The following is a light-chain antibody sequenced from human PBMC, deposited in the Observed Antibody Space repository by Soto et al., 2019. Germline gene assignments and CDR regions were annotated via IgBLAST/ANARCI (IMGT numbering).Light chain of an antibody. J-gene: IGKJ5*01. CDR3: QQYNYWPPIT. V-gene: IGKV3-15*01. Sequence: EILMTQSPGTLSVDPGETATLSCRASQVLCTNLAWYQQKPGQSPTLLIYGIYIRATGVPVRFTGSGSGTEFTLTITSLQSEDFATYYCQQYNYWPPITFGQGTRLEIK. CDR1: QVLCTN. CDR2: GIY.